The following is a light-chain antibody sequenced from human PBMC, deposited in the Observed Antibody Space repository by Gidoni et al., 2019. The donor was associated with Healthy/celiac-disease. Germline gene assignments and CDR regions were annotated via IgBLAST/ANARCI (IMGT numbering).Light chain of an antibody. J-gene: IGLJ3*02. Sequence: HSALTQPASVSRSPGQSITISCTGTSSDVGGYNYVSWYQQHPVKAPKLMIYDVSNRPSGVSNRFSGSKSGNTASLTISGLQAEDEADYYCSSYTSSSTPWVFGGGTKLTVL. CDR2: DVS. CDR3: SSYTSSSTPWV. CDR1: SSDVGGYNY. V-gene: IGLV2-14*01.